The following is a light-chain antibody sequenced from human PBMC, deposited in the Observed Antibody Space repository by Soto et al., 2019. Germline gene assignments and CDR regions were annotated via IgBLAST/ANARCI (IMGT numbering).Light chain of an antibody. V-gene: IGKV1-27*01. CDR2: AAS. CDR3: QKFNAVPT. Sequence: DIQMTQSPSSLSASVGDRVTITCRASQAIYNYLAWYQQKPGKVPTLLISAASTLQSGVPSRLSGSGSGTDFTLTISSLQPEDVATYYCQKFNAVPTFGGGTNVEI. J-gene: IGKJ4*01. CDR1: QAIYNY.